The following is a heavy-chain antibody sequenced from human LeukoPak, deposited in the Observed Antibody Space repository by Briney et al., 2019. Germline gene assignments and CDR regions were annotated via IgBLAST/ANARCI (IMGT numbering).Heavy chain of an antibody. CDR3: ATDRDTVTLRAYYFDY. CDR1: GWTFSRYS. CDR2: ISSSSSYI. D-gene: IGHD4-17*01. Sequence: PGGSLRLSCAASGWTFSRYSRNWVRPAPWKGGDWVSSISSSSSYISYAAYAKGRFTISRENDTNSLYLQMNSIRAADTAVYYCATDRDTVTLRAYYFDYWGQGTLVTVSS. J-gene: IGHJ4*02. V-gene: IGHV3-21*01.